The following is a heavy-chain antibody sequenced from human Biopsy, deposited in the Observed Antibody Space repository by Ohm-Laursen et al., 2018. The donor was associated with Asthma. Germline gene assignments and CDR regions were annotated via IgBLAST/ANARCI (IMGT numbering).Heavy chain of an antibody. CDR3: TRKAGSCISRTCYSLDF. V-gene: IGHV1-69*13. D-gene: IGHD2-2*01. Sequence: SVKVSCKSLGGTFNTYVIGWVRQAPGRGLEWMGGINSVFGTTTYPQKFQDRVTITADDSTSTVYMELSSLRSEDTAVYYCTRKAGSCISRTCYSLDFWGQGTLVTVSS. J-gene: IGHJ4*02. CDR1: GGTFNTYV. CDR2: INSVFGTT.